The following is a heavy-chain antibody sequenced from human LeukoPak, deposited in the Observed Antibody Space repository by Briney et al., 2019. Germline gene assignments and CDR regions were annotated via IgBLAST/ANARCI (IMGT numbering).Heavy chain of an antibody. CDR1: GGSTSSGSYY. CDR3: ARDRSSGWYPTGNWFDP. Sequence: SETLSLTCTVSGGSTSSGSYYWSWIRQPAGKGLEWIGRIYTSGSTNYNPSLKSRVTISVDTSKNQFSLKLSSVTAADTAVYYCARDRSSGWYPTGNWFDPWGQGTLVTVSS. D-gene: IGHD6-19*01. V-gene: IGHV4-61*02. J-gene: IGHJ5*02. CDR2: IYTSGST.